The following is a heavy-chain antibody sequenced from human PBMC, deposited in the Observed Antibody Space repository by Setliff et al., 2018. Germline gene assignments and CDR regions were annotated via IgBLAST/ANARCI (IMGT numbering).Heavy chain of an antibody. Sequence: SVKVSCKASGGTFSSYAISWVRQAPGQGLEWMGGIIPIFGTANYAQKFQGRVTITADESTSTAYMELSSLRSEDTAVYYCARGIWFGGSDYYMDVWGKGTTVTVSS. CDR2: IIPIFGTA. J-gene: IGHJ6*03. V-gene: IGHV1-69*13. CDR1: GGTFSSYA. CDR3: ARGIWFGGSDYYMDV. D-gene: IGHD3-10*01.